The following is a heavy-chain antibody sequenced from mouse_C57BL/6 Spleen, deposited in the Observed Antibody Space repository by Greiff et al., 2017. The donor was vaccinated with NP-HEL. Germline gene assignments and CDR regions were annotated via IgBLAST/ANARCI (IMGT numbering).Heavy chain of an antibody. CDR2: ISSGGSYT. Sequence: EVKLVESGGDLVKPGGSLKLSCAASGFTFSSYGMSWVRQTPDKRLEWVATISSGGSYTYYLDSVKGRFTISRDNAKNTLYLQMSSLKSEDTAMYYCARHSYGSSIYWYFDVWGTGTTVTVSS. V-gene: IGHV5-6*01. CDR1: GFTFSSYG. D-gene: IGHD1-1*01. J-gene: IGHJ1*03. CDR3: ARHSYGSSIYWYFDV.